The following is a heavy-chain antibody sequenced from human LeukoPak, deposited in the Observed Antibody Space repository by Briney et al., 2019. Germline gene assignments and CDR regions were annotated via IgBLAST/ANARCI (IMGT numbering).Heavy chain of an antibody. V-gene: IGHV3-48*03. CDR1: GFPFSSYE. Sequence: GGSLRLSCAPSGFPFSSYEMSWVRQAGGKGLEWVSYISSGGSTIYHAASVKGRCTISRDNAKNSLYLQMNSLRAEDTAVYYCAELGITMICDVWGKGTTVTISS. D-gene: IGHD3-22*01. CDR3: AELGITMICDV. J-gene: IGHJ6*04. CDR2: ISSGGSTI.